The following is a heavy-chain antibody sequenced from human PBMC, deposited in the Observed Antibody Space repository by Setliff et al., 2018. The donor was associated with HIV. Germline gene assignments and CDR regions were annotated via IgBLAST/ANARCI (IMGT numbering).Heavy chain of an antibody. CDR2: IKGDGSET. CDR3: AKFVGAGEDFFDH. D-gene: IGHD6-13*01. Sequence: GGSLRLSCESSGFTFNNYWMSWVRQAPGKRPEWVANIKGDGSETYYVDSVKGRFTISRDNAKNSLFLQMNSLRAEDTAVYYCAKFVGAGEDFFDHWGQGALVAVSS. CDR1: GFTFNNYW. J-gene: IGHJ4*02. V-gene: IGHV3-7*03.